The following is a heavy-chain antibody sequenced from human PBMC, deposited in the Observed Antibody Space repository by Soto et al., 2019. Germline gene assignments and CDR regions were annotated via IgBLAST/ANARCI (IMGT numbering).Heavy chain of an antibody. CDR2: ISYSGST. CDR1: GGSISSGNYY. D-gene: IGHD5-18*01. V-gene: IGHV4-30-4*01. CDR3: ANMGTPATGLYYFDY. Sequence: PSETLSLTCTVSGGSISSGNYYWSWIRQPPGKGLEWIGFISYSGSTYYSLSLKSRVTISVDTSKNQFSLNLSFVTAADTAVYYCANMGTPATGLYYFDYWGQGTLVTVSS. J-gene: IGHJ4*02.